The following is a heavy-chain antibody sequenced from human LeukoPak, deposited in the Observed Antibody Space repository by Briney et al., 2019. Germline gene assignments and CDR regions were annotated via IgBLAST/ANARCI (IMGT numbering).Heavy chain of an antibody. Sequence: SETLSLTCTVSGGAISSGSFYWSWLRQPAGKGLEWIGYFYTSGSTDYNPSLNSRVTISVDTSKNQFSLNLSSVTAADTAVYYCARGHGNQGYYNSIDPWGQGTLVTVSS. J-gene: IGHJ5*02. CDR2: FYTSGST. CDR3: ARGHGNQGYYNSIDP. D-gene: IGHD1-1*01. CDR1: GGAISSGSFY. V-gene: IGHV4-61*09.